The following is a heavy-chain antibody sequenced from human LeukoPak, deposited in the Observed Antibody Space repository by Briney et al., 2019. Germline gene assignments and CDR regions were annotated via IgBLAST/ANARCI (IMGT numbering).Heavy chain of an antibody. CDR2: IWFDGGKI. CDR1: GFPFSSYV. CDR3: ARDFTNIRGGGYFDN. Sequence: GGSLRLSCAASGFPFSSYVMHWLRQAPGKGLEWVAVIWFDGGKIYYADSVKGRFTISRDNSKNTLYLQMNSLRAEDTAVYHCARDFTNIRGGGYFDNWGQGTLVTVSS. J-gene: IGHJ4*02. V-gene: IGHV3-33*01. D-gene: IGHD2/OR15-2a*01.